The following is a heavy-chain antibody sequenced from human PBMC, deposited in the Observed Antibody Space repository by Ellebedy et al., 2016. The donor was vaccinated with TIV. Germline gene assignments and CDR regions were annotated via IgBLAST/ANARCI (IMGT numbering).Heavy chain of an antibody. CDR3: ATQLWNTEF. Sequence: GESLKISCAASGFTFSSYAMSWVRQAPGKGLEWVSAISGSGDSPHYADSVKGRFTISRDTSKNSLYLQMNSLRVEDTAVYYCATQLWNTEFWGQGTLVIVSS. D-gene: IGHD5-24*01. J-gene: IGHJ4*02. CDR2: ISGSGDSP. CDR1: GFTFSSYA. V-gene: IGHV3-23*01.